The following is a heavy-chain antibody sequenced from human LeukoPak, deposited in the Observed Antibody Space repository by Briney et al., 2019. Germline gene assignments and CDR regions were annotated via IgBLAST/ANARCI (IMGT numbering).Heavy chain of an antibody. V-gene: IGHV1-2*02. CDR3: ARDGDYGTGSYYRGCIDS. CDR1: GYSFTAFY. D-gene: IGHD3-10*01. J-gene: IGHJ4*02. Sequence: ASVKVSCKASGYSFTAFYIHWVRQAPGQGLEWMGWIHPRRGDTNYAQKFQGRVTMTRDTSINAAYLDLSSLRSDDTAVYYCARDGDYGTGSYYRGCIDSWGQGTPVTVSP. CDR2: IHPRRGDT.